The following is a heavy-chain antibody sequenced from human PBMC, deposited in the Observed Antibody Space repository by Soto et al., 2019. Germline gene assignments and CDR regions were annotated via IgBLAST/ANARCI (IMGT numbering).Heavy chain of an antibody. Sequence: EVQLVESGGGLVQPGGSLRLSCAASGFTVSSNYMSWVRQAPGKGLEWVPVIYSGGSTYYADSVKCRFTISRDNSRNTPYLQMNSLRAEDTAVYYCSRDLVGATPADFHHWGQGTLVTVSS. D-gene: IGHD1-26*01. CDR1: GFTVSSNY. V-gene: IGHV3-66*01. J-gene: IGHJ1*01. CDR3: SRDLVGATPADFHH. CDR2: IYSGGST.